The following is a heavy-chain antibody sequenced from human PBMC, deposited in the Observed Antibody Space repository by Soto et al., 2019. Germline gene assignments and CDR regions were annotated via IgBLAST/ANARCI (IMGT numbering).Heavy chain of an antibody. CDR2: IYYSGST. J-gene: IGHJ6*02. CDR1: GGSISSDGNY. CDR3: ARARMVRGIIYYYGMAV. V-gene: IGHV4-31*03. Sequence: QVQLQESGPGLVKSSQTLSLTCTVSGGSISSDGNYWSWIRQHPGKGLEWIGYIYYSGSTYYNPSLTSRVTLSVETSKNQFSLKLNSVTAADTAVYYCARARMVRGIIYYYGMAVWGQGTTVTVSS. D-gene: IGHD3-10*01.